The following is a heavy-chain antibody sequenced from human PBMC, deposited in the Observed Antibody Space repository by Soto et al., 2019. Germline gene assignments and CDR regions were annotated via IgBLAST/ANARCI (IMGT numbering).Heavy chain of an antibody. V-gene: IGHV1-18*01. Sequence: QVQLVQSGAEVKKPGASVKVSCKASGYTFTSYGISWVRQAPGQGLEWMGWISAYNGNTNYAQKLQGRVTMTTDTSTTTADMQLRSLRPDDPGVYYCARLWGYGDYGEMGYWGQGTLVTVSS. J-gene: IGHJ4*02. CDR3: ARLWGYGDYGEMGY. CDR2: ISAYNGNT. CDR1: GYTFTSYG. D-gene: IGHD4-17*01.